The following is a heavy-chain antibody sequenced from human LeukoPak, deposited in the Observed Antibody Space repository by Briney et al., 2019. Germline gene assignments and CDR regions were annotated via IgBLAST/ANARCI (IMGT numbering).Heavy chain of an antibody. D-gene: IGHD3-10*01. CDR1: GFTFSSYA. CDR3: ARDSAPMVRGVIKGDAFDI. V-gene: IGHV3-30-3*01. CDR2: ISYDGSNK. Sequence: PGGSLRLSCAASGFTFSSYAMHWVRQAPGKGLEWVAVISYDGSNKYYADSVKGRFTISRDNSKNTLYLRMNSLRAEDTAVYYCARDSAPMVRGVIKGDAFDIWGQGTMVTVSS. J-gene: IGHJ3*02.